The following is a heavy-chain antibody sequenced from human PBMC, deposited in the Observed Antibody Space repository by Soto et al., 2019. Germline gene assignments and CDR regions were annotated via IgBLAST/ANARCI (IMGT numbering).Heavy chain of an antibody. J-gene: IGHJ6*02. CDR2: INPNSGGT. V-gene: IGHV1-2*02. D-gene: IGHD3-3*01. Sequence: QVQLVQSGAEVKKPGASVKVSCKASGYTFTGYYMHWVRQAPGQGLEWMGWINPNSGGTNYAQKFQGRVTMTRDTSIRTAYMELSRLRSDDTAVYYCARVVGAIFGVVIMDYYYYGMDVWGQGTTVTVSS. CDR3: ARVVGAIFGVVIMDYYYYGMDV. CDR1: GYTFTGYY.